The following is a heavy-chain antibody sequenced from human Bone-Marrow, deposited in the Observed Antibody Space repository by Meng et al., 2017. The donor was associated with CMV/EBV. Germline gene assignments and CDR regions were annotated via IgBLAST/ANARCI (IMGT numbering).Heavy chain of an antibody. D-gene: IGHD4-11*01. CDR2: IIPIFGTA. J-gene: IGHJ5*02. V-gene: IGHV1-69*05. Sequence: SVKVSCKASGGTFSSYAISWVRQAPGQGLEWMGGIIPIFGTANYAQKFQGRVTITTDESTSTAYMELSSLRSEDTAVYYCARRSYSVNWFDPWGQGTLDTVSS. CDR3: ARRSYSVNWFDP. CDR1: GGTFSSYA.